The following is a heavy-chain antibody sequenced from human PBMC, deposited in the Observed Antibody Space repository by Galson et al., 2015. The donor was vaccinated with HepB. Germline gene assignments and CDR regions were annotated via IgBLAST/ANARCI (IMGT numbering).Heavy chain of an antibody. CDR3: ARIPSSSETYYMDV. V-gene: IGHV2-70*01. D-gene: IGHD6-6*01. J-gene: IGHJ6*03. CDR2: IDWDDDK. Sequence: PALVKPTQTLTLTCTFSGFSLSTSGMCVSWIRQPPGKALEWLALIDWDDDKYYSTSLKTRLTISKDTSKNQVVLTMTNMDPVDTATYYCARIPSSSETYYMDVWGKGTTVTVSS. CDR1: GFSLSTSGMC.